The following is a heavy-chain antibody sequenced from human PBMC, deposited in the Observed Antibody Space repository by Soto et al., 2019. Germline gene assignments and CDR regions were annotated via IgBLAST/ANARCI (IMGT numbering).Heavy chain of an antibody. J-gene: IGHJ4*02. CDR2: VSIGGST. D-gene: IGHD2-15*01. V-gene: IGHV3-23*01. Sequence: GGSLRLSCAASGFTFSSYAMGWVRQGPGKGLEWIAVVSIGGSTHYADSVRGRFTISRDNSKNTLSLQMNSLTAEDTAVYFCAKRRGAGGHFDYWGQGALVTVSS. CDR3: AKRRGAGGHFDY. CDR1: GFTFSSYA.